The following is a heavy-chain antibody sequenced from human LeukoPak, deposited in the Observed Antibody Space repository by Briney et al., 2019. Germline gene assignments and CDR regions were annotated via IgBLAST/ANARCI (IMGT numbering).Heavy chain of an antibody. V-gene: IGHV3-49*03. D-gene: IGHD3-22*01. Sequence: GGSLRLSCTASGFTFGDYAMSWFRQAPGKGLEWVGFIRSKAYGGATEYAASVKGRFTISRDDSKSIAYLQMNSLKTEDTAVYYCTRSIMGYYYDSSGYYGFDYWGQGTLVTVSS. CDR1: GFTFGDYA. CDR3: TRSIMGYYYDSSGYYGFDY. CDR2: IRSKAYGGAT. J-gene: IGHJ4*02.